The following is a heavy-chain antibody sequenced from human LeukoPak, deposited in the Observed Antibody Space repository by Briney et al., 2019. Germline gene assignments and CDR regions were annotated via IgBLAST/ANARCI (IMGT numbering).Heavy chain of an antibody. CDR3: ARGIPGWINGYSGNYWLHAFDI. J-gene: IGHJ3*02. CDR1: GGSISSYY. Sequence: SGTLSLTCTVSGGSISSYYWSWICQSPGKGLGWGGGISYSGGTTYNPSLTSRVTISGHTSKNQFSLELSSVTAEDTAVYYCARGIPGWINGYSGNYWLHAFDIWGQGTMVTVSS. V-gene: IGHV4-59*01. CDR2: ISYSGGT. D-gene: IGHD1-26*01.